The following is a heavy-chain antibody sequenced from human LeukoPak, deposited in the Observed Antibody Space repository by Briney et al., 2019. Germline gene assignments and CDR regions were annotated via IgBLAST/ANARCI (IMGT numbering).Heavy chain of an antibody. D-gene: IGHD3-10*01. CDR1: GFTFSRYA. CDR2: ISSNGGST. CDR3: VKDSSSGSYFDY. Sequence: PGGSLRLSCSASGFTFSRYAMHWVRQAPGKGLESVSAISSNGGSTYYADSVKGRFTISRDNSRNTLHLQMSSLRVEDTAVYYCVKDSSSGSYFDYWGQGTLVTVSS. J-gene: IGHJ4*02. V-gene: IGHV3-64D*06.